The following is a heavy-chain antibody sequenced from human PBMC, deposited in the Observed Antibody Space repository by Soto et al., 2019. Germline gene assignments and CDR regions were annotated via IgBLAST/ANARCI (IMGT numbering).Heavy chain of an antibody. V-gene: IGHV3-48*02. J-gene: IGHJ5*02. CDR2: ISSHSSTL. CDR3: VRDGSGNLYLNWFDP. Sequence: PGGSLRLSCAASGFTFSSYSMNWVRQAPGKGLEWISYISSHSSTLYYADSVKGRFTISRDNAGNSLYLQMNSLRDEDTAVYYCVRDGSGNLYLNWFDPWGQGXLVTVSS. CDR1: GFTFSSYS. D-gene: IGHD6-19*01.